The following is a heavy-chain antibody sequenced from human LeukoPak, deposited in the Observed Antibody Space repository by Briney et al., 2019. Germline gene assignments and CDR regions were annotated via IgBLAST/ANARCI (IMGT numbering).Heavy chain of an antibody. V-gene: IGHV3-7*01. J-gene: IGHJ4*02. CDR3: ARDSRGSGYSNFGY. CDR1: GFTFSSYW. Sequence: PGGSLRLSCAASGFTFSSYWMSWVRQAPGKGLEWVANIKQDGSEKYYVDSVKGRFTISRDNAKNSLYLQMNSLRAEDTAVYYCARDSRGSGYSNFGYWGQGTLVTVSS. D-gene: IGHD3-22*01. CDR2: IKQDGSEK.